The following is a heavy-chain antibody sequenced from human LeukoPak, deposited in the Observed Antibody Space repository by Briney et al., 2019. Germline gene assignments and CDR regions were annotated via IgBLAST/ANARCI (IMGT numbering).Heavy chain of an antibody. V-gene: IGHV1-69*05. CDR1: GGTFSSYA. CDR3: ARDSSSWYWQRGLVFYYMDV. D-gene: IGHD6-13*01. CDR2: IIPIFGTA. Sequence: SVKVSCKASGGTFSSYAITWVRQAPGQGLEWMGGIIPIFGTANYAQKFQGRVTITTDESTSTAYMELSSLRSEDTAVYYCARDSSSWYWQRGLVFYYMDVWGKGTTVTVSS. J-gene: IGHJ6*03.